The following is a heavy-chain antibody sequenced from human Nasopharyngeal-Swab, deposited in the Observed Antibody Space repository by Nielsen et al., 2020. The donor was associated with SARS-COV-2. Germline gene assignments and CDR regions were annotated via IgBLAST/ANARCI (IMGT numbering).Heavy chain of an antibody. J-gene: IGHJ6*03. Sequence: WVRQAPGQGLEWMGWMNPNSGNTGYAQKFQGRVTMTRNTSISTAYMELSSLRSEDTAVYYCARDPTYYYDSSGPSGCYYMDVWGKGTTVTVSS. D-gene: IGHD3-22*01. V-gene: IGHV1-8*01. CDR2: MNPNSGNT. CDR3: ARDPTYYYDSSGPSGCYYMDV.